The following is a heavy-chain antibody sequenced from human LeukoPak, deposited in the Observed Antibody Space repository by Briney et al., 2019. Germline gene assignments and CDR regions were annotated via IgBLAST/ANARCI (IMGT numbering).Heavy chain of an antibody. Sequence: SETLSLTCAVYGGSFSGYYWSWIRHPPGKGLEWIGEINHSGSTNYNPSLKSRVTISVDTSKNQFSLKLSSVTAADTAVYYCARYGCSGGSCYDYWGQGTLVTVSS. D-gene: IGHD2-15*01. J-gene: IGHJ4*02. CDR1: GGSFSGYY. CDR2: INHSGST. CDR3: ARYGCSGGSCYDY. V-gene: IGHV4-34*01.